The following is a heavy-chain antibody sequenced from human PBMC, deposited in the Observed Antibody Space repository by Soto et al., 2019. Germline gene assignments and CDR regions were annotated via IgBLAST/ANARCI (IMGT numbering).Heavy chain of an antibody. Sequence: GGSLRLSCAASGFTFSSYAMSWVRQAPGKELEWVSAISGSGGSTYYADSVKGRFTISRDNSKNTLYLQMNSLRAEDTAVYYCAKEFGITIFGVVIKGGFDYWGQGTLVTVSS. CDR3: AKEFGITIFGVVIKGGFDY. D-gene: IGHD3-3*01. V-gene: IGHV3-23*01. CDR2: ISGSGGST. CDR1: GFTFSSYA. J-gene: IGHJ4*02.